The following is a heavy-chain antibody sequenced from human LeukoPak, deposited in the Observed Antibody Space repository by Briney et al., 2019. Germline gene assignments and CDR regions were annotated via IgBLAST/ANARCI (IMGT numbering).Heavy chain of an antibody. CDR3: AKDRGIAAAGTLGAYFDC. D-gene: IGHD6-13*01. CDR2: ISYDGISYDGSNK. J-gene: IGHJ4*02. Sequence: PGGSLRLSCAASGFTFSNYIMNWVRQAPGKGLEWVAVISYDGISYDGSNKYYADSVKGRFTISRDNSKNTLYLQMNSLRAEDTAVYYCAKDRGIAAAGTLGAYFDCWGQGTLVTVSS. CDR1: GFTFSNYI. V-gene: IGHV3-30*18.